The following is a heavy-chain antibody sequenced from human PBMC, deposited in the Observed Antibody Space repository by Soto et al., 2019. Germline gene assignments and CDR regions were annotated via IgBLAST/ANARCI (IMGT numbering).Heavy chain of an antibody. CDR3: ARYSGTYYVC. Sequence: SETLSLTCAVSGGSISSGGSYFWSWVRQPPGKGLEWIGYFYYSGSTKYNPSLKSRVTISVDTSKNQFSLRLSSVTAADTAVYYCARYSGTYYVCWGPGTLVTVSS. V-gene: IGHV4-61*01. CDR1: GGSISSGGSYF. D-gene: IGHD1-26*01. J-gene: IGHJ4*02. CDR2: FYYSGST.